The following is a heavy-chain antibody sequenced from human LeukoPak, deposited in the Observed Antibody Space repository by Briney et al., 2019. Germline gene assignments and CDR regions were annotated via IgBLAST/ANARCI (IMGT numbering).Heavy chain of an antibody. CDR2: IYTSGST. V-gene: IGHV4-4*07. CDR3: ARRAYDLSLFDY. D-gene: IGHD3-3*01. Sequence: SQTLCLTRAVSGGFLSRYYWSCVPHPAGKGLEWIGRIYTSGSTNYTPSLKRRVSMSVDTSKNRFSLQLTSVTAADTAVYYCARRAYDLSLFDYWGQGTLVSVSS. CDR1: GGFLSRYY. J-gene: IGHJ4*02.